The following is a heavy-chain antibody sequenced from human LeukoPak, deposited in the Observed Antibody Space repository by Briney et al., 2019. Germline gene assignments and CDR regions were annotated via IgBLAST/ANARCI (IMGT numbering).Heavy chain of an antibody. J-gene: IGHJ4*02. CDR2: IYYSGST. D-gene: IGHD3-22*01. Sequence: SETLSLTCTVSCGSISSSSYYWGWIRQPPGKGLEWIGSIYYSGSTYYHPSLKSRVTISVGPSKNQFSLKLSSVTAADTAVYYCVSIVVITTSIDYWGQGTLFTVSS. CDR3: VSIVVITTSIDY. CDR1: CGSISSSSYY. V-gene: IGHV4-39*01.